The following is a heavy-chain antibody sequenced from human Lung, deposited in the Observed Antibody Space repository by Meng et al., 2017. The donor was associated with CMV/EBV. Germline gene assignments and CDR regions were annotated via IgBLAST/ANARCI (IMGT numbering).Heavy chain of an antibody. J-gene: IGHJ4*02. CDR3: ARDLGGLGRDFDY. CDR1: GFTFGGYW. V-gene: IGHV3-74*01. D-gene: IGHD3-16*01. CDR2: IDGDGSST. Sequence: GESXKISCAASGFTFGGYWMHWVRQAPGKRPVWVSRIDGDGSSTSYADSVKGRFTISRDNAKNTLSLQMNSLGAEDTAIYYCARDLGGLGRDFDYWGQGTRVTVS.